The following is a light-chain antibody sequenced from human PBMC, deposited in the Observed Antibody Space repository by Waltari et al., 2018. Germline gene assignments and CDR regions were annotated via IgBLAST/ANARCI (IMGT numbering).Light chain of an antibody. CDR3: QHYVRLPAT. CDR2: GAS. V-gene: IGKV3-20*01. J-gene: IGKJ1*01. Sequence: IVLTQSPGTLSLSPGERATPSCRASQSVSRSLAWYPQKPGQAPKLLIYGASTRATGIPDRFTGSGSGTDFSLTISSLEPEDFAIYFCQHYVRLPATFGQGTKVEIK. CDR1: QSVSRS.